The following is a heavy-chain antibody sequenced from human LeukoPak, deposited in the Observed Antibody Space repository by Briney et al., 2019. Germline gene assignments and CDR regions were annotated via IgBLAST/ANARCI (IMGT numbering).Heavy chain of an antibody. CDR3: AGGLY. CDR2: IKQDGSER. D-gene: IGHD6-19*01. Sequence: GRSLRLSCAASGFTFSSYGMHWVRQAPGKGLEWVANIKQDGSERYYVDSVKGRLTISRDNAKNSLYLQMNSLRAEDTAVYYCAGGLYWGQGTLVTVSS. J-gene: IGHJ4*02. V-gene: IGHV3-7*03. CDR1: GFTFSSYG.